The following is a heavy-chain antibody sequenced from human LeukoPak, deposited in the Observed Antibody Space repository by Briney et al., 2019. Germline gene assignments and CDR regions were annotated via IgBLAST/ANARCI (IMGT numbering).Heavy chain of an antibody. CDR1: GFTFSNYW. J-gene: IGHJ6*02. CDR3: AKDGAPWNGMDV. D-gene: IGHD3-16*01. CDR2: IKTDGSNK. Sequence: GGSLGLSCEGSGFTFSNYWMGWVRQAPGKGQQWVANIKTDGSNKYYADSVKGRFTISRDNSKNTLYLQMNSLRAEDTAVYYCAKDGAPWNGMDVWGQGTTVTVSS. V-gene: IGHV3-7*03.